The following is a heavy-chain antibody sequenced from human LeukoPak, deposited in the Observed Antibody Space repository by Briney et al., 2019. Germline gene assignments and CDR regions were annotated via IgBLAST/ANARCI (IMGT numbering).Heavy chain of an antibody. D-gene: IGHD2-15*01. CDR2: IKLDGSEK. CDR3: ATVAGDCSGGRCYLLRFDY. V-gene: IGHV3-7*01. J-gene: IGHJ4*02. CDR1: GFTFSNYW. Sequence: GGSPRLSCAASGFTFSNYWMSWVRQAPGKGLEWVANIKLDGSEKDYVDSVKGRFTISRDNAKNSLYLQMNSLRGDDTAVYYCATVAGDCSGGRCYLLRFDYWGQGTLVTVSS.